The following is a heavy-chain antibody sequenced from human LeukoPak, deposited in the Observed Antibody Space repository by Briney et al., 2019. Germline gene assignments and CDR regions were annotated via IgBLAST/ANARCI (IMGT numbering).Heavy chain of an antibody. CDR3: ARKNFYPNWFFDV. J-gene: IGHJ2*01. CDR2: VSDSGDT. V-gene: IGHV4-59*08. Sequence: SETLSLTCIVAGGSVSGHYWNRIRQSPGKALEWIGYVSDSGDTNYNPALKSRVSISVDTSKNQFSLRLMSLTATDTALSFCARKNFYPNWFFDVWGRGTLVTVSS. D-gene: IGHD3-3*01. CDR1: GGSVSGHY.